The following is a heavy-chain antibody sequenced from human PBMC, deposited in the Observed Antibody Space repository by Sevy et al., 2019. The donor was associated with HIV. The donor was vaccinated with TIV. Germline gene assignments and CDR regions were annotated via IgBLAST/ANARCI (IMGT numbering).Heavy chain of an antibody. Sequence: GGYLRLSCAASGFTFSHHNMNWVRQAPGKGLERISYISKRGSTTYFADSVRGRFTISRDNAKNSLFLEIHSLTDEDTAVYYCAREENRELGTIPLDSWGRGIQVTVSS. V-gene: IGHV3-48*02. D-gene: IGHD7-27*01. J-gene: IGHJ4*02. CDR1: GFTFSHHN. CDR2: ISKRGSTT. CDR3: AREENRELGTIPLDS.